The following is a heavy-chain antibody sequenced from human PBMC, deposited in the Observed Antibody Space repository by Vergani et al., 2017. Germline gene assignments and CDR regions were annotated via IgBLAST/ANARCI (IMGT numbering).Heavy chain of an antibody. V-gene: IGHV3-11*01. CDR2: ISSSGSTI. CDR1: GFTFSYYY. Sequence: QVQLVESGGGLVKPGGSLRLSCAASGFTFSYYYMSWILQAPGKGLEWFSYISSSGSTIYYAGSVKGRFTISRDNAKNSLYLQMNSLRAEDTAVYYCAREIYLAAYGYDYWGQGTLVTVSS. CDR3: AREIYLAAYGYDY. D-gene: IGHD5-18*01. J-gene: IGHJ4*02.